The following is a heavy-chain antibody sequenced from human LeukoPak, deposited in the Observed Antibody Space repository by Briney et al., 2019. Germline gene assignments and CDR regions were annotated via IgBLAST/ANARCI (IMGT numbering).Heavy chain of an antibody. Sequence: ASVKVSCKASGYTFTSYYMHWVRQAPGQGLEWMGIINPSGGSTSYAQKFQGRVTMTRDTSTSTVYMELSSLRSEDTAVYYCARESYYDSSGYSHDAFDIWGQGTMVTVSS. CDR1: GYTFTSYY. D-gene: IGHD3-22*01. J-gene: IGHJ3*02. V-gene: IGHV1-46*01. CDR2: INPSGGST. CDR3: ARESYYDSSGYSHDAFDI.